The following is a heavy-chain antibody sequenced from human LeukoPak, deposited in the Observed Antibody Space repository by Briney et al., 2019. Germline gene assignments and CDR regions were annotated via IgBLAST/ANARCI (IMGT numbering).Heavy chain of an antibody. J-gene: IGHJ4*02. V-gene: IGHV3-23*01. D-gene: IGHD3-22*01. CDR2: ISTDGGTT. CDR3: TKGQSGGGYYSPFDS. Sequence: GGSLRLSCAASGFSFSSYGMSWVRQAPGKGLEWVSIISTDGGTTHYAESVKGRFTISRDNPKNTLHLQMNSLRVEDTAEYFCTKGQSGGGYYSPFDSWGQGSLVTVSS. CDR1: GFSFSSYG.